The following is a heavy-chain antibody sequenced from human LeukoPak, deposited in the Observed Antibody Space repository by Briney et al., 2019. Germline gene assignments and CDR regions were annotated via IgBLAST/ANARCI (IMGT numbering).Heavy chain of an antibody. CDR2: VQHIGGET. V-gene: IGHV3-7*01. CDR3: ATYSILNAREFRY. D-gene: IGHD4-11*01. CDR1: GFTFSNSW. J-gene: IGHJ1*01. Sequence: GGSLRLSCAASGFTFSNSWMGWVRQAPGKGLEWVANVQHIGGETYYVDSVKGRFTISRDSAKNSVYLQMNSLGADDTAVYYCATYSILNAREFRYWGQGTLVTVTS.